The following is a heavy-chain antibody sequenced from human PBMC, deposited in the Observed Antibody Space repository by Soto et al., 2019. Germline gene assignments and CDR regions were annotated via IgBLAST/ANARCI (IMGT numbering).Heavy chain of an antibody. CDR2: INPNSGGT. CDR3: AREHSSSWYVDYYYGMDV. D-gene: IGHD6-13*01. Sequence: ASVKVSCKASGYTFTGYYMHWVRQAPGQGLEWMGWINPNSGGTNYAQKFQGWVTMTRDTSISTAYMELSRLRSDDTAVYYCAREHSSSWYVDYYYGMDVWGQGTTVTVYS. J-gene: IGHJ6*02. V-gene: IGHV1-2*04. CDR1: GYTFTGYY.